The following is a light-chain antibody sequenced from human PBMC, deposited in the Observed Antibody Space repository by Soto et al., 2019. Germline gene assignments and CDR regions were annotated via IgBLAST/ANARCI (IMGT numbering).Light chain of an antibody. CDR3: QHYNDYSWT. V-gene: IGKV1-5*03. CDR1: QSISSW. J-gene: IGKJ1*01. Sequence: EIHMTQSPSTLSASVGDRVTITCRASQSISSWLAWYQQKPGKAPNLLIYKTSNLESGVPSRFSGSGSGTEFTLTISSLQPDDFATYYCQHYNDYSWTFGQGTKVEIK. CDR2: KTS.